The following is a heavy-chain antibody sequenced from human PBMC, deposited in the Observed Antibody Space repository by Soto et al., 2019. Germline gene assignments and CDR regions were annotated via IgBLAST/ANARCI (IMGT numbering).Heavy chain of an antibody. CDR2: IYYSGST. J-gene: IGHJ6*02. CDR3: ARRVEVATIDYGMDV. V-gene: IGHV4-39*01. CDR1: GGSISSSSYY. D-gene: IGHD5-12*01. Sequence: SETLSLTCTVSGGSISSSSYYWGWIRQPPGKGLEWIGSIYYSGSTYYNPSLKSRVTISVDTSKNQFSLKLSSVTAADTAVYYCARRVEVATIDYGMDVWGQGTTVTVSS.